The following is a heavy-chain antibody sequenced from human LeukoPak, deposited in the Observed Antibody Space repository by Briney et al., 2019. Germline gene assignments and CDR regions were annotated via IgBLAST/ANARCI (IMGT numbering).Heavy chain of an antibody. Sequence: GGSLRLSCSASGFTFSTYTMNWVRQAPLQAPGKGLEYVSGISSNGGSAYYGNSVKGRFTISRDNSKNTLYLQMSSLRAEDTAVYYCVPSPGSGSYRGRGYWGQGTLVTVSS. D-gene: IGHD3-10*01. CDR3: VPSPGSGSYRGRGY. V-gene: IGHV3-64D*06. CDR1: GFTFSTYT. J-gene: IGHJ4*02. CDR2: ISSNGGSA.